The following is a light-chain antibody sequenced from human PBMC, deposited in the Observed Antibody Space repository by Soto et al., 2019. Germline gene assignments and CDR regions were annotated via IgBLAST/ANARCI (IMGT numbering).Light chain of an antibody. Sequence: EIVLTHSPATLSLSPWEIATLSCRASQSVSSYLAWYQQKPSQAPRLLIYDASNSATGIPARFSGSGSGTDFTLTISSLEPEDFAVYYCQQRSNWPQITFGQGTRLEI. V-gene: IGKV3-11*01. CDR2: DAS. CDR1: QSVSSY. CDR3: QQRSNWPQIT. J-gene: IGKJ5*01.